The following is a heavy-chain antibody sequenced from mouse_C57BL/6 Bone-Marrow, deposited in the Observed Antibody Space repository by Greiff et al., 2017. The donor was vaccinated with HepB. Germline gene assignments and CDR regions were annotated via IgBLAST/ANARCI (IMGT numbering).Heavy chain of an antibody. CDR1: GFTFSSYA. D-gene: IGHD3-3*01. V-gene: IGHV5-9-1*02. J-gene: IGHJ3*01. CDR2: ISSGGDYS. Sequence: EVQRVESGEGLVKPGGSLKLSCAASGFTFSSYAMSWVRQTPEKRLEWVAYISSGGDYSYYADTVKGRFTISRDNARNPLYLQMSSLKSEDTAMYYCTRGGTSGFAYWGQGTLVTVSA. CDR3: TRGGTSGFAY.